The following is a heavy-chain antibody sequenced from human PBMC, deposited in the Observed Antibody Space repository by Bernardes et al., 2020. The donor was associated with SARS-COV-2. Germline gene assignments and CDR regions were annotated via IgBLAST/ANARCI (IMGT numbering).Heavy chain of an antibody. Sequence: SETLSLTCSVSGDSIRTSDYYWGWIRRPPGKGLEWIVSRYRDGSTYYDPSLKSRVTISADTSKNQFSLKLTSVTSTDTAVYFCARHVYSYDITGGMDVWGQGTTVTVSS. V-gene: IGHV4-39*01. CDR3: ARHVYSYDITGGMDV. J-gene: IGHJ6*02. CDR1: GDSIRTSDYY. D-gene: IGHD3-9*01. CDR2: RYRDGST.